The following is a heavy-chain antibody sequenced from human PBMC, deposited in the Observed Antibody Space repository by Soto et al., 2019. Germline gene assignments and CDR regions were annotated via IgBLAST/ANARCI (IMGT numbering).Heavy chain of an antibody. CDR1: GFSFSSYA. CDR3: AKDSYGSGTDYFYGMDV. CDR2: MSAGGGST. J-gene: IGHJ6*02. V-gene: IGHV3-23*01. D-gene: IGHD3-10*01. Sequence: PGGSLRLSCAASGFSFSSYAMSWVRQAPGKGLEWVLCMSAGGGSTFHADSVKGRFTISRDNSKNTLYLQMNSLRAEDTAVYYCAKDSYGSGTDYFYGMDVRGQGTTVTVSS.